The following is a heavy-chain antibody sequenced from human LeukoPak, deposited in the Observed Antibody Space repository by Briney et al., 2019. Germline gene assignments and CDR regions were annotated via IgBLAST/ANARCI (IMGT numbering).Heavy chain of an antibody. CDR2: IYYSGST. CDR3: ARAYRSSSSYFDY. Sequence: SETLSLTCTVSGGSISSYYWSWIRQPPGKGLEWIGYIYYSGSTYYNPSLKSRVTISVDTSKNQFSLKLSSVTAADTAVYYCARAYRSSSSYFDYWGQGTLVTVSS. J-gene: IGHJ4*02. D-gene: IGHD6-6*01. CDR1: GGSISSYY. V-gene: IGHV4-59*08.